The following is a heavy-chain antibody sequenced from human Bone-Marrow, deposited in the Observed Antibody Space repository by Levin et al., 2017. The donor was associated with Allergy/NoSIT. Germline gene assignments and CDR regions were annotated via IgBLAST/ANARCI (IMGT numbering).Heavy chain of an antibody. CDR2: IYYTGST. Sequence: SETLSLTCTVSGGTISGYYWSWLRQPPGKGLEWIGYIYYTGSTNYNHSLKSRVTMSIDRSKNRFSLKLSSVTAADTAVYYCARSESGSWAYYFDYWGQGMLVTVSS. CDR1: GGTISGYY. J-gene: IGHJ4*02. CDR3: ARSESGSWAYYFDY. D-gene: IGHD6-25*01. V-gene: IGHV4-59*01.